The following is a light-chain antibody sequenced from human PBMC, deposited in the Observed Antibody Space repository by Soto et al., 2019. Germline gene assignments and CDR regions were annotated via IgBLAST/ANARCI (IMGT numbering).Light chain of an antibody. CDR3: QSYDSSLSGSV. CDR1: SSNIGADYD. Sequence: QSVLTQSPSVSGAPGQRVTISCTGSSSNIGADYDVHWYQQLPGTAPKLLIFGDTNRPSGVPDRFSGSKSGTSASLAITGLQADDEADYYCQSYDSSLSGSVFGGGTQLTVL. V-gene: IGLV1-40*01. CDR2: GDT. J-gene: IGLJ2*01.